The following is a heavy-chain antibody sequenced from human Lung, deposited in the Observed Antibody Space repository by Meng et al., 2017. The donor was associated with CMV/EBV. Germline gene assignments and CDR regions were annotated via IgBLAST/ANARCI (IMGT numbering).Heavy chain of an antibody. CDR3: TTDTSGGYSYDI. CDR2: IKSDTVGGTT. Sequence: GESXKISXAASGFTFSDAWMTWVRQPPGKGLEWLGRIKSDTVGGTTDYAAPLKGRFTISRDDSKNTLFLQMNSLKTEDTAMYYCTTDTSGGYSYDIWGQGTXVTVSS. D-gene: IGHD3-10*01. J-gene: IGHJ3*02. CDR1: GFTFSDAW. V-gene: IGHV3-15*01.